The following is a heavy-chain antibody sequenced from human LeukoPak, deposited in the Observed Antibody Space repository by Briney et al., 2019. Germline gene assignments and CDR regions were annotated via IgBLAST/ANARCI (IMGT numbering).Heavy chain of an antibody. D-gene: IGHD1/OR15-1a*01. CDR3: ARGGVTTFGYDC. CDR2: ISSSSAHI. J-gene: IGHJ4*02. Sequence: GGSLRLSWAASGFTFTSYSMNWVRQAPGKGLEWVSSISSSSAHIYYADSVKGRFTISRENAQNSLFLQMNSLRAEDTAIYYCARGGVTTFGYDCWGQGTLVTVSS. CDR1: GFTFTSYS. V-gene: IGHV3-21*06.